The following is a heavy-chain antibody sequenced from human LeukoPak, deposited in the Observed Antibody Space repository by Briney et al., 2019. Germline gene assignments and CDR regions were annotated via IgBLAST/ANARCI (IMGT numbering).Heavy chain of an antibody. CDR3: ARVLNDCTDNVYFDS. J-gene: IGHJ4*02. Sequence: GGSLRLSCAVSGFTVSTNDMSWVRQAPGKGLEWVSLLYRGDSIYYADSVKGRFTISRDTSKNTLYLQMDSLRAEDTAVYYCARVLNDCTDNVYFDSWGQGTLVTVSS. CDR2: LYRGDSI. D-gene: IGHD2-21*02. CDR1: GFTVSTND. V-gene: IGHV3-53*01.